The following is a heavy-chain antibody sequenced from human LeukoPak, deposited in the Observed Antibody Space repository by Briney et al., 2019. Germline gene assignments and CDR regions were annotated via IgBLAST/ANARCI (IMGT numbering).Heavy chain of an antibody. V-gene: IGHV3-23*01. CDR2: ISGSGGST. D-gene: IGHD3-3*01. Sequence: GGSLRLSCAASGFTFSSYAMSWVRQAPGKGLEWVSAISGSGGSTYYADSMKGRFTISRDNSKNTLYLQMNSLRAEDTAVYYCAKVSSVFGVVTPPYFDYWGQGTLVTVSS. J-gene: IGHJ4*02. CDR1: GFTFSSYA. CDR3: AKVSSVFGVVTPPYFDY.